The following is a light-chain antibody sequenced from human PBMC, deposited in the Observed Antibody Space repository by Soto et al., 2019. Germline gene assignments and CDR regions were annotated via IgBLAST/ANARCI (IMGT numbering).Light chain of an antibody. J-gene: IGKJ2*01. Sequence: EIVLTQSPGTLSLSPGERATLSCRASRFLSSSYVGWYQQKPHQAPKLLVYAATRRASGSPDRFSGSWSVTEYTLTTDRLEPEESAVYYSRQQGTFGQGTKLEIK. CDR1: RFLSSSY. CDR2: AAT. V-gene: IGKV3-20*01. CDR3: RQQGT.